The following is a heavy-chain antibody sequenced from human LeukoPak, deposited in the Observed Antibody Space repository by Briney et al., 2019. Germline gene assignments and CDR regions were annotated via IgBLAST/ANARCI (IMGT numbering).Heavy chain of an antibody. V-gene: IGHV4-34*01. Sequence: SETLSLTCAVYGGSFSGYYWSWIRQPPGKGLEWIGEINHSGSTNYNPSLKSRVTISVDTSKNQFSLKLSSVTAADTAVYYCARIYCSSTSCYDDYYYYMDVWGKGTTVTIS. CDR2: INHSGST. J-gene: IGHJ6*03. D-gene: IGHD2-2*01. CDR1: GGSFSGYY. CDR3: ARIYCSSTSCYDDYYYYMDV.